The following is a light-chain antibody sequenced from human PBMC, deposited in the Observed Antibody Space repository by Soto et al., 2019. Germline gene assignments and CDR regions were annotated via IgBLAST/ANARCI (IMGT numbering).Light chain of an antibody. CDR3: PLRDIWPLT. CDR2: DAS. Sequence: TLSLSPGERATLSCRASQSLSSQLAWYQQKPGQAPRLLIHDASNRATGIPARFSGSGSATDFTLTISSLEPEDFAVYYCPLRDIWPLTFGGGTKVDIK. V-gene: IGKV3-11*01. J-gene: IGKJ4*01. CDR1: QSLSSQ.